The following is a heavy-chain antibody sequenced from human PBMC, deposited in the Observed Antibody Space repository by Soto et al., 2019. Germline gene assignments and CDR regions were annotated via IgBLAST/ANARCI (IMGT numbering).Heavy chain of an antibody. CDR3: VRARGGEYFGEQLS. CDR2: IGTAADT. V-gene: IGHV3-13*04. J-gene: IGHJ4*02. D-gene: IGHD3-10*01. Sequence: EVQLVESGGGLVQPGGSLRLSCADSGFTFSRYDMYWVRQATGKGLEWVSAIGTAADTYYPASVQGRFIISRENAKKSLDLQMNSLRAGDTAVYYCVRARGGEYFGEQLSWGQGTLVTVSS. CDR1: GFTFSRYD.